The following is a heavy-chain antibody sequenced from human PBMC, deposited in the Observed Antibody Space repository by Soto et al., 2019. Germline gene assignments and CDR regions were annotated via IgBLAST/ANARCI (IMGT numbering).Heavy chain of an antibody. CDR2: MNPNSGNT. CDR1: GYTFSSYD. Sequence: ASVKVSCKASGYTFSSYDINWVRQATGHGLEWMGWMNPNSGNTGYTQKFQGRVTMTRNTSISTAYMELSSLRSEDTAVYYCARAPSSSGWGNYYYYTDVWGKGTTVTVSS. D-gene: IGHD6-19*01. V-gene: IGHV1-8*01. J-gene: IGHJ6*03. CDR3: ARAPSSSGWGNYYYYTDV.